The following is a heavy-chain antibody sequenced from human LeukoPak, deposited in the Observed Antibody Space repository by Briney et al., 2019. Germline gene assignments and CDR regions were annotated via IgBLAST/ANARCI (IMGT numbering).Heavy chain of an antibody. CDR3: ARQNIVVVPAAHKMEFDY. V-gene: IGHV5-51*01. CDR1: GYSFTSYW. Sequence: GESLKISCKGSGYSFTSYWIGWVRQMPGKGLEWMGIIYPGDSDTRYSPSFQGQVTISADKSISTAYLQWSSLKASDTAMYYCARQNIVVVPAAHKMEFDYWGQGTLVTVSS. D-gene: IGHD2-2*01. CDR2: IYPGDSDT. J-gene: IGHJ4*02.